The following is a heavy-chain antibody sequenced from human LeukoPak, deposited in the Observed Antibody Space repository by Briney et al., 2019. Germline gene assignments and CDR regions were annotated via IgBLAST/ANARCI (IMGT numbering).Heavy chain of an antibody. Sequence: PGGSLRLSCAASGFTFSSYAMHWVRQAPGKGLEWVAVISYDGSNKYYADSVKGRFTISRDNSKNTLYLQMNSLRAEDTAVYYCARERRPPVAGTTIWFDPWGQGTLVTVSS. D-gene: IGHD1-7*01. CDR3: ARERRPPVAGTTIWFDP. V-gene: IGHV3-30*14. CDR2: ISYDGSNK. CDR1: GFTFSSYA. J-gene: IGHJ5*02.